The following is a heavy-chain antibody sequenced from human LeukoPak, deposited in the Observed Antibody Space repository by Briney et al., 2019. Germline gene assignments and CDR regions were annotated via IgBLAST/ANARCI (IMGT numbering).Heavy chain of an antibody. D-gene: IGHD3-10*01. CDR3: ARSGIGRLDY. Sequence: GGSLRLSCAASGFTVSSVYMSWVRQAPGKGLEWVSVIYSGGGTYYADSVKGRFTISRDNTKNTLYLQMDSLRAEDTAVFYCARSGIGRLDYWGQGTLVTVSS. V-gene: IGHV3-66*01. CDR1: GFTVSSVY. CDR2: IYSGGGT. J-gene: IGHJ4*01.